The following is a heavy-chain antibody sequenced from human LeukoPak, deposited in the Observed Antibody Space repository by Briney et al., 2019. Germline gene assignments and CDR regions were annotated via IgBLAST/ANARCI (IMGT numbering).Heavy chain of an antibody. J-gene: IGHJ4*02. V-gene: IGHV4-61*02. D-gene: IGHD6-19*01. CDR2: IYNSGST. CDR1: GGSISSGTYY. Sequence: SETLPLTCTVSGGSISSGTYYWSWIRQPAEKGLEWIGRIYNSGSTNYNPSLKSRVTISADTSKNQFSLKLSSVTAADTAVYYCATVGAVAGRYYFDYWGQGTLVTVSS. CDR3: ATVGAVAGRYYFDY.